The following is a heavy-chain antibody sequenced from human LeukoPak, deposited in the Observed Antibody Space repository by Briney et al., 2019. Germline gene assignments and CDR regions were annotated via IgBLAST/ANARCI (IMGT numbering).Heavy chain of an antibody. CDR2: ISYDGSNK. CDR1: GFTFSSYG. CDR3: AKELYQYSSSFPEAFDI. V-gene: IGHV3-30*18. J-gene: IGHJ3*02. D-gene: IGHD6-13*01. Sequence: GGSLRLSCAASGFTFSSYGMHWVRQAPGKGLEWVAVISYDGSNKYYADSVKGRFTISRDNSKNTLYLQMNSLRAEDTAVYYCAKELYQYSSSFPEAFDIWGQGTMVTVSS.